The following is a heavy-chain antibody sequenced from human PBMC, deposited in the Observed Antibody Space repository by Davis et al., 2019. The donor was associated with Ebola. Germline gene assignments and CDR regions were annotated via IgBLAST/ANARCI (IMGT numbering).Heavy chain of an antibody. D-gene: IGHD3-3*01. J-gene: IGHJ6*04. CDR2: ISYDGSNR. Sequence: GESLKISCAASGFTFRDYSINWVRQAPGKGLEWVAIISYDGSNRFYADSVKGRFTISRDNSKNTLYLQMNSLRADDTAVYYCAKSGLSFGVVKYHYGMDVWGKGTTVTVSS. V-gene: IGHV3-30*01. CDR1: GFTFRDYS. CDR3: AKSGLSFGVVKYHYGMDV.